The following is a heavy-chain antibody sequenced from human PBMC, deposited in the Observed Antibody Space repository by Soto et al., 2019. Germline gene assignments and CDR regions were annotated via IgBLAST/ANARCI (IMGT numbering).Heavy chain of an antibody. D-gene: IGHD2-15*01. J-gene: IGHJ4*02. V-gene: IGHV3-7*01. CDR1: GFTFSNYW. CDR3: SRDVVVGAKALNY. Sequence: LRLSCAASGFTFSNYWMTWVRQSPGKGLEWVANIKEDGSEKHYVDSVKGRFTISRDNAKNSLYLQMNSLRVEDTAVYFCSRDVVVGAKALNYWGQGALVTVSS. CDR2: IKEDGSEK.